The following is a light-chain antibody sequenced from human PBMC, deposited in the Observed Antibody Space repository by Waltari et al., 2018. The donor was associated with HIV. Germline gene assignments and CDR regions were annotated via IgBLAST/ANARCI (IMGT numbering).Light chain of an antibody. CDR3: CSYAGSYPSWV. V-gene: IGLV2-11*01. CDR1: SSDVGGYNY. CDR2: DVS. J-gene: IGLJ3*02. Sequence: QSALTQPRSVSGSPGPSVTISCTGTSSDVGGYNYVSWYQQHPGKAPKLMIYDVSKRPSGVPDRFSGSKSGNTASLTISGLQAEDEADYYCCSYAGSYPSWVFGGGTKLTVL.